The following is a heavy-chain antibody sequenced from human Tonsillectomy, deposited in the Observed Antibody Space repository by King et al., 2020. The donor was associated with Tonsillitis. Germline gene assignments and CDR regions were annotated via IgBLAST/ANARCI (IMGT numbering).Heavy chain of an antibody. CDR2: ISYDGTNK. V-gene: IGHV3-30-3*01. D-gene: IGHD3-3*01. Sequence: VQLVESGGGVVQPGRSLRLSCAASAFTFSNYAMHWVRQAPGKGLECVALISYDGTNKYYADSVKGRFTISRDNSKNTLFLQMNSLRAEDTAVYYCAKDQNAYYDFWSGYYRHYCAMDVWGQGTTVTVSS. J-gene: IGHJ6*02. CDR1: AFTFSNYA. CDR3: AKDQNAYYDFWSGYYRHYCAMDV.